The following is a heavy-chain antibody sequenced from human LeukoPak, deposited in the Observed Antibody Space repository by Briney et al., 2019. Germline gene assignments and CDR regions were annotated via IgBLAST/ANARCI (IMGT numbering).Heavy chain of an antibody. J-gene: IGHJ3*02. CDR2: ISSSGST. V-gene: IGHV4-61*02. Sequence: SETLSLTCTVSGDSISSGDYYWSWIRQPAGKGLEWIGRISSSGSTNYNPSLKSRVTISVDTSKNQFSLKLSSVTAADTAVYYCARLDYYDSSGYYRGGAFDIWGQGTMVTVSS. CDR3: ARLDYYDSSGYYRGGAFDI. CDR1: GDSISSGDYY. D-gene: IGHD3-22*01.